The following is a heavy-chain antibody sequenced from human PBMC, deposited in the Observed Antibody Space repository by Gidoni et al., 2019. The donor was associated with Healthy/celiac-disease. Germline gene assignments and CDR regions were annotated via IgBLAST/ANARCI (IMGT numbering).Heavy chain of an antibody. Sequence: VSLRLSCAASGFTFSSYAMTWVRQAPGKGLGWVSAISGSGGSTYYADSVKGRFTISRDNSKNTLYLQMNSLRAEDTAVYYCAKDALSLNDAFDIWGQGTMVTVSS. CDR1: GFTFSSYA. D-gene: IGHD3-10*01. CDR3: AKDALSLNDAFDI. J-gene: IGHJ3*02. CDR2: ISGSGGST. V-gene: IGHV3-23*01.